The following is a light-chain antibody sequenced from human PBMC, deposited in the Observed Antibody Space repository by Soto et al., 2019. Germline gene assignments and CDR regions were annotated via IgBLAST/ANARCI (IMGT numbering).Light chain of an antibody. J-gene: IGLJ2*01. CDR2: STV. Sequence: QTVVTQEPSLTVSQGVTVTLTCASSTGTVTSDSYPNWFQQKPGQAPRALIYSTVDKYSWTPARFSGSLLGGKAVRTLSGVQPADEAEYYCMLYYGGTQNVVVGGGTKVTVL. CDR3: MLYYGGTQNVV. V-gene: IGLV7-43*01. CDR1: TGTVTSDSY.